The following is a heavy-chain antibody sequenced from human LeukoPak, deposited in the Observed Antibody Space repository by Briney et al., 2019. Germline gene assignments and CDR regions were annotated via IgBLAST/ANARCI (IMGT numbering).Heavy chain of an antibody. J-gene: IGHJ4*02. CDR2: INGDGSST. CDR1: GFTFSSHW. CDR3: ARPYDISTGYFDY. V-gene: IGHV3-74*01. Sequence: GGSLRLSCAASGFTFSSHWMHWVRQAPGKGLMWVARINGDGSSTSYADSVKGRFSIYRDNGKNTLYLQMNTLRAEDTAMYYCARPYDISTGYFDYWGQGTVVSVSS. D-gene: IGHD3-9*01.